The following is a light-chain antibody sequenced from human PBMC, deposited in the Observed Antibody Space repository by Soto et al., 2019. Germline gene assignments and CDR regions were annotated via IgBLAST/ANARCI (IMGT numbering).Light chain of an antibody. Sequence: IQLTQSPSSLSASVGDRVTITCRASQGISSYLAWYQQKPGKAPKRLIYAASSLQSGVPSRFSGSGSGTEFTLTISSLQPEDFATYYCLQHNSYPLTFGQGTKVDIK. J-gene: IGKJ1*01. CDR3: LQHNSYPLT. CDR1: QGISSY. CDR2: AAS. V-gene: IGKV1-9*01.